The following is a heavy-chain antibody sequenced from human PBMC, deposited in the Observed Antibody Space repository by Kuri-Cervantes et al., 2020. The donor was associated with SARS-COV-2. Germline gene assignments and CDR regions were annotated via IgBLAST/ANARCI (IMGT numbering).Heavy chain of an antibody. Sequence: ASVKFSCKASGYTFTGYYMHWVRQAPGQGLEWMGWINPNSGGTNYAQKFQGRVTMTRDTSISTAYMELSRLRSDDTAVYYCARARYSGSYLFDYWGQGTLVTVSS. CDR1: GYTFTGYY. V-gene: IGHV1-2*02. CDR2: INPNSGGT. J-gene: IGHJ4*02. D-gene: IGHD1-26*01. CDR3: ARARYSGSYLFDY.